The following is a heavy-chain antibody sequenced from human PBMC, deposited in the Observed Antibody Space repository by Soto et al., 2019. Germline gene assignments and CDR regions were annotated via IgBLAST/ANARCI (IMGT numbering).Heavy chain of an antibody. Sequence: PSETLSLTCAVSGASIASGGWWSWVRQPPGKGLEWIAEIFHDGNTNYSPCLKSRVTISVDKSQNQFSLNVYSVTAADTAVYYCARHEGWTGPDQWGQGTLVTVSS. CDR2: IFHDGNT. J-gene: IGHJ5*02. D-gene: IGHD2-8*02. CDR1: GASIASGGW. V-gene: IGHV4-4*02. CDR3: ARHEGWTGPDQ.